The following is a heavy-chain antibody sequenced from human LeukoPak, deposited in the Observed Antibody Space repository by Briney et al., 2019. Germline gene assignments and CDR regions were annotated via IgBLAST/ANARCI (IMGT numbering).Heavy chain of an antibody. CDR3: AKGALYSSSWGLFDY. CDR2: ISYDGSNK. D-gene: IGHD6-13*01. CDR1: GFTFSNAW. V-gene: IGHV3-30*18. J-gene: IGHJ4*02. Sequence: GGSLRLSCAASGFTFSNAWMSWVRQAPGKGLEWVAAISYDGSNKYYADSVKGRFTISRDNSKNTLYLQMNSLRAEDTAVYYCAKGALYSSSWGLFDYWGQGTLVTVSS.